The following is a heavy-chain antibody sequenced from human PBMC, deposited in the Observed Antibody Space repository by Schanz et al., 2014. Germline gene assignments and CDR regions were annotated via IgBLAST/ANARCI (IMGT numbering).Heavy chain of an antibody. V-gene: IGHV1-46*01. D-gene: IGHD2-2*01. CDR3: AREGQYDPIPYGMVV. Sequence: QVQLVQSGAEVKKPGASVKVSCKAFGYSFTSYYIHWVRQAPGQGLEWMATINPSGGSTSFAQKFQGRDTMTRATSISTAYMELSRLRSDDTAVYYCAREGQYDPIPYGMVVWGQGTTVTVSS. CDR2: INPSGGST. CDR1: GYSFTSYY. J-gene: IGHJ6*02.